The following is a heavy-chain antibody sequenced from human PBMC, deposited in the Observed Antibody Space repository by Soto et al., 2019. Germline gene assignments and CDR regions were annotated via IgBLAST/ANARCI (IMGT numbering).Heavy chain of an antibody. D-gene: IGHD3-10*01. CDR3: ARDRYYGSGTYYNFYTGMHV. V-gene: IGHV4-30-4*01. Sequence: SETLSLTCTVSGGSINSGDYYWTWVRQPPGKGPEWIGNIFHSGSTYYTPSLQSRVTISLDTSKNHFSLKLSSVTPADTAVYYCARDRYYGSGTYYNFYTGMHVCGQGTTVTVSS. J-gene: IGHJ6*02. CDR2: IFHSGST. CDR1: GGSINSGDYY.